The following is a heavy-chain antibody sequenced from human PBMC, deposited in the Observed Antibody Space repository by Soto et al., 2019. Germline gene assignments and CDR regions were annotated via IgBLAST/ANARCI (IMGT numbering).Heavy chain of an antibody. CDR1: GGSISSYY. CDR2: IYYSGST. D-gene: IGHD2-21*02. V-gene: IGHV4-59*01. CDR3: ARGTFGGNSDDAFDI. J-gene: IGHJ3*02. Sequence: SETLSLTCTVSGGSISSYYWSWIRQPPGKGLEWIGYIYYSGSTNYNPSLKSRVTLSVDTAKNQFSLKLSSVTAADTAVYSCARGTFGGNSDDAFDIWGQGTMVTVSS.